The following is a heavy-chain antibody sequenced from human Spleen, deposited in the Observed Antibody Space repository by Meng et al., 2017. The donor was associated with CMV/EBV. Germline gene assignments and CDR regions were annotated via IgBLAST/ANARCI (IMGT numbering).Heavy chain of an antibody. V-gene: IGHV3-15*01. CDR1: GFTFGDYA. CDR2: IKSKTDGGAI. Sequence: GGSLRLSCTASGFTFGDYAMSWVRQAPGKGLEWVGRIKSKTDGGAIDYAAPVKGRFTISRDNAENSLFLQMNGLTAEDTAVYYCARESSSSYVLDVWGQGTTVTVSS. J-gene: IGHJ6*02. D-gene: IGHD6-19*01. CDR3: ARESSSSYVLDV.